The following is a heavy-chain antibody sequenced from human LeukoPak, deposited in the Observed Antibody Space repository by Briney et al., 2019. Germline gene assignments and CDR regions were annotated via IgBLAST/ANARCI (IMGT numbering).Heavy chain of an antibody. V-gene: IGHV3-7*01. CDR2: IKDDGSDR. J-gene: IGHJ4*02. D-gene: IGHD5-12*01. Sequence: PGGSLRLSCAASGFTFNNAWMSWVRQAPGKGLEWVATIKDDGSDRYYVDSVKGRFTISRDNAKKPLYLQMNSLRVEDTAVYYCANLGYSDGGQGTLVTVSS. CDR1: GFTFNNAW. CDR3: ANLGYSD.